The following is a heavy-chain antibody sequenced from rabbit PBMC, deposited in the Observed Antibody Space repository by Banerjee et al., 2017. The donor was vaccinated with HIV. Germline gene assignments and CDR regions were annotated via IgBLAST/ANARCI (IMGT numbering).Heavy chain of an antibody. V-gene: IGHV1S47*01. CDR3: ARGIANSRYAFNL. J-gene: IGHJ4*01. D-gene: IGHD1-1*01. Sequence: QEQLVESGGGLVQPGGSLTLSCKASGFDFSTYGVSWVRQAPGKGLEWIGYIDPIFGSAYSASWVNGRFTFSRHNAQNTLYLQLNSLTAADTATYFCARGIANSRYAFNLWGPGTLVTVS. CDR2: IDPIFGSA. CDR1: GFDFSTYG.